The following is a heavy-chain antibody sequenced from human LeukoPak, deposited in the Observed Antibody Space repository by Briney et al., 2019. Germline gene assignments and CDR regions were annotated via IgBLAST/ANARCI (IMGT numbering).Heavy chain of an antibody. V-gene: IGHV3-74*01. CDR2: INTDGSSR. CDR1: GFTFSNYW. J-gene: IGHJ3*02. Sequence: GGSLRLSCAASGFTFSNYWMHWVRQAPGKGLVWVSRINTDGSSRNYADHVKGRFTISRDNAKNTLYLQMHSLRAGDTAVYYCARVSSSGWRRFKGNDAFDIWGQGTVVTVSS. CDR3: ARVSSSGWRRFKGNDAFDI. D-gene: IGHD6-19*01.